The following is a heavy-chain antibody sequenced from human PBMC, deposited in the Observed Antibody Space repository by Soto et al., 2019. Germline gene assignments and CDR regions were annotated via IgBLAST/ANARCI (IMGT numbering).Heavy chain of an antibody. CDR1: GYTFTTYG. CDR3: ARDPVAGTYFDY. V-gene: IGHV1-18*01. Sequence: QVQLVQSGAEVKKPGASVKVSCKASGYTFTTYGISWVRQAPGQGLEWMGWINAYNGNTNYAQKLQGRVTMTTDTSTXXXXXXXRXXRSDDTAVYYCARDPVAGTYFDYWGQGTLVTVSS. D-gene: IGHD6-19*01. CDR2: INAYNGNT. J-gene: IGHJ4*02.